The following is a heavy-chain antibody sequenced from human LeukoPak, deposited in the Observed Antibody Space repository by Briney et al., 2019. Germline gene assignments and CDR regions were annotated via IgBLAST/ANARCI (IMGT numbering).Heavy chain of an antibody. CDR3: ARELGYCSGGSCYDWFGP. V-gene: IGHV4-30-2*01. Sequence: SQTLSLTCAVSGGSISSGGYSWSWIRQPPGKGLEWIGYIYHSGSTYYNPSLKSRVTISVDRSKNQFSLKLSSVTAADTAVYYCARELGYCSGGSCYDWFGPWGQGTLVTVSS. D-gene: IGHD2-15*01. J-gene: IGHJ5*02. CDR2: IYHSGST. CDR1: GGSISSGGYS.